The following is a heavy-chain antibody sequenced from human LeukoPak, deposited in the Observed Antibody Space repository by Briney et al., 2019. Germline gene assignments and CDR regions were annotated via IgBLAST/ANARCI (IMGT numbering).Heavy chain of an antibody. CDR2: INPNSGGT. V-gene: IGHV1-2*02. J-gene: IGHJ4*02. D-gene: IGHD5-12*01. CDR1: GYTFTSYG. Sequence: ASVKVSCKASGYTFTSYGISWVRQAPGQGLEWMGWINPNSGGTNYAQKFQGRVIMTRDTSISTAYMELSRLRSDDTAVYYCASIGAREGTTDYWGQGTLVTVSS. CDR3: ASIGAREGTTDY.